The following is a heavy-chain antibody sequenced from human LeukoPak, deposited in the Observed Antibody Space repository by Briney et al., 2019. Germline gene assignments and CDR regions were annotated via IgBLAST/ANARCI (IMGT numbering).Heavy chain of an antibody. CDR1: GFTFSSYS. CDR3: AREPSLYCNSTSCSPYFDP. CDR2: ISSSSSYI. V-gene: IGHV3-21*01. J-gene: IGHJ5*02. D-gene: IGHD2-2*01. Sequence: GGSLRLSCAASGFTFSSYSMNWVRQAPGKGLEWVSSISSSSSYIYYADSVRGRFTISRDNAKNSLYLQMNSLRAEDTAVYYCAREPSLYCNSTSCSPYFDPWGQGTLVTVSS.